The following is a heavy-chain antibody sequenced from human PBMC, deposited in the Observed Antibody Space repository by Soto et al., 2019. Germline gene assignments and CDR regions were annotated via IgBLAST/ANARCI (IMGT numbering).Heavy chain of an antibody. V-gene: IGHV3-21*01. J-gene: IGHJ4*02. CDR1: GFTFSSYS. CDR3: ARDQTGYYKDFDY. D-gene: IGHD1-26*01. Sequence: GGSLRLSCAASGFTFSSYSMNWVRQAPGKGLEWVSSITSSSTYIYYADSVKGRFTISRDNAKNSLYLQMNSLRAEDTAVYYCARDQTGYYKDFDYWGQGTLVTVS. CDR2: ITSSSTYI.